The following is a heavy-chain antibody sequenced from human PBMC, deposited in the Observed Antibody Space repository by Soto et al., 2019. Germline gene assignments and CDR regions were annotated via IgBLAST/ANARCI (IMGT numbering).Heavy chain of an antibody. Sequence: ASVKVSCKASGGTFSSYTISWVRQAPGQRLEWMGWINAGNGNTKYSQKFQGRVTITRDTSASTAYMELSSLRSEDTAVYYCARDLLPDYWGQGTLVTVSS. J-gene: IGHJ4*02. CDR2: INAGNGNT. V-gene: IGHV1-3*01. CDR1: GGTFSSYT. CDR3: ARDLLPDY.